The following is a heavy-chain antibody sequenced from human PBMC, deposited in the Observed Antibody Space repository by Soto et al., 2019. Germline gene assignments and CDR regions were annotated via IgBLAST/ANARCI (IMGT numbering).Heavy chain of an antibody. CDR3: ARDITYYYDSSGPRGWFDP. J-gene: IGHJ5*02. CDR1: GGSISSGGYY. V-gene: IGHV4-31*03. D-gene: IGHD3-22*01. CDR2: IYYSGST. Sequence: PSETLSLTCTVSGGSISSGGYYWSWIRQHPGKGLEWIGYIYYSGSTYYNPSLKSRVTISVDTSKNQFSLKLSSVTAADTAVYYCARDITYYYDSSGPRGWFDPWGQGTLVTVS.